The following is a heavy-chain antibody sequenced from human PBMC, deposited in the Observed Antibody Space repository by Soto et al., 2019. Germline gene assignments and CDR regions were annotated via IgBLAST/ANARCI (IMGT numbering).Heavy chain of an antibody. CDR1: GFSFSSYW. J-gene: IGHJ4*02. CDR2: IKQDKSEE. Sequence: EVQLVESGGGLVQPGGSLRISCTVSGFSFSSYWMSWVRQAPGKGLEWVASIKQDKSEEYYVDSVKGRFTISRDNVDDSLFLQLNSLSADDTAVYFCVRDVAFDYVNWGQGTLVTVSS. V-gene: IGHV3-7*01. D-gene: IGHD3-16*01. CDR3: VRDVAFDYVN.